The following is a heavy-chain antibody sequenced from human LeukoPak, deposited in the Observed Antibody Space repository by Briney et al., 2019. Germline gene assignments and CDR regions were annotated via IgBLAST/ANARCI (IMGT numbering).Heavy chain of an antibody. D-gene: IGHD1-14*01. Sequence: SETLSLTCSVSGGSISSYYWSWIRQPPGKGLEWIGYIYYSGSTYYNPSLKSRVTISVDTSKNQFSLKLSSVTAADTAVYYCARRGGITRYWFDPWGQGTLVTVSS. CDR1: GGSISSYY. V-gene: IGHV4-59*12. J-gene: IGHJ5*02. CDR3: ARRGGITRYWFDP. CDR2: IYYSGST.